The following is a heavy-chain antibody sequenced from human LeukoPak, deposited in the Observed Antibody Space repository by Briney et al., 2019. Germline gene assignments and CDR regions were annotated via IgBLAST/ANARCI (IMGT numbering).Heavy chain of an antibody. V-gene: IGHV3-23*01. CDR1: GFTFSGYA. CDR3: ANTLLWGYNWFDP. J-gene: IGHJ5*02. D-gene: IGHD7-27*01. Sequence: GESLRLSCAASGFTFSGYAMSWVRQAPGKGLEWVSTINNNGGNTYYADSVKGRFTISRDNSKNTLYLQMDCLRADDTAIYFCANTLLWGYNWFDPWGQGTLVTVSS. CDR2: INNNGGNT.